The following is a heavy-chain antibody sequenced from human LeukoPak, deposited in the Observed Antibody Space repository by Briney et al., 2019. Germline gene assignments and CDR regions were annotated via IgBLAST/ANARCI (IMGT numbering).Heavy chain of an antibody. CDR2: IYPVESDT. Sequence: GEPLKFSCKGSGSSFTTYWIAWVRQMPGKGLEWLGIIYPVESDTRYSPSFQGQVTISADKSISTAYLQWSSLKASDTAMYYCARSYSNYAPSCPQYWGQGTLVTVSS. V-gene: IGHV5-51*01. CDR3: ARSYSNYAPSCPQY. D-gene: IGHD4-11*01. CDR1: GSSFTTYW. J-gene: IGHJ4*02.